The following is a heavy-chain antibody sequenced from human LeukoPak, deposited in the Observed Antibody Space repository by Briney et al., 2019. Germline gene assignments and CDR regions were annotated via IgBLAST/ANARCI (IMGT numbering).Heavy chain of an antibody. J-gene: IGHJ3*02. CDR2: VSYDGSNK. CDR3: ARAAYYYDSSGIRSAFDI. CDR1: GFTFSSYA. V-gene: IGHV3-30-3*01. Sequence: PGGSLRLSCAASGFTFSSYAMHWVRQAPGKGLEWVAVVSYDGSNKYYADSVKGRFTISRDNSKNTLYLQMNSPRAEDTAVYYCARAAYYYDSSGIRSAFDIWGQGTMVTVSS. D-gene: IGHD3-22*01.